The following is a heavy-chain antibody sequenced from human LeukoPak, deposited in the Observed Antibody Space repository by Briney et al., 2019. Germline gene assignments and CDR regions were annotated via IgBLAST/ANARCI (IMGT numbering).Heavy chain of an antibody. D-gene: IGHD3-9*01. CDR1: GFTFSGYG. J-gene: IGHJ4*02. Sequence: PGRSLRLSCAASGFTFSGYGMHWVRQAPGKGLEWVAVIWYDGSNKYYADSVKGRFTISRDNSKNTLYLQMNSLRAEDTAVFYCARDNLTGSYFFDYWGQGTLVTVSS. CDR2: IWYDGSNK. CDR3: ARDNLTGSYFFDY. V-gene: IGHV3-33*01.